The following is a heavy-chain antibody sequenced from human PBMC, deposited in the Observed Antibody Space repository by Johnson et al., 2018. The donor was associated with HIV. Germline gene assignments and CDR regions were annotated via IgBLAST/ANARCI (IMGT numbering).Heavy chain of an antibody. V-gene: IGHV3-33*01. CDR3: ARGCRDGYTGDVVDI. J-gene: IGHJ3*02. CDR1: GFTFSSYG. CDR2: IWYDGSNK. Sequence: QVQLVESGGGVVQPGRSLRLSCAASGFTFSSYGMHWVRQAPGKGLEWVAVIWYDGSNKYYADSVKGRFTISRDNSKNTLYLQMTSLRAEDTAVYYCARGCRDGYTGDVVDIWGQGTTVTVSS. D-gene: IGHD5-24*01.